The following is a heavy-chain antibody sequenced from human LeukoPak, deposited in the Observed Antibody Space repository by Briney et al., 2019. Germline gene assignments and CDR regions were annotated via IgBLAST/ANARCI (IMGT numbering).Heavy chain of an antibody. J-gene: IGHJ4*02. D-gene: IGHD2-2*01. CDR3: AKGLIFSPPIVVVPAAPGVY. CDR2: ISGSGGST. V-gene: IGHV3-23*01. Sequence: PGGSLRLSCAASGFTFSSYAMSWVRQAPGKGLEWVSAISGSGGSTYYADSVKGRFTISRDNSKNTLYLQMNSLRAEDTAVYYCAKGLIFSPPIVVVPAAPGVYWGQGTLVTVSS. CDR1: GFTFSSYA.